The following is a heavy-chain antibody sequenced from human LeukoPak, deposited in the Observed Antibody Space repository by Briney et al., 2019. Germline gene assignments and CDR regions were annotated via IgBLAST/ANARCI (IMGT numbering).Heavy chain of an antibody. V-gene: IGHV3-30*02. CDR1: GFTFSTYG. CDR2: IRYDGSIK. J-gene: IGHJ4*02. CDR3: AKDGARRLIVGATGRAYFDY. D-gene: IGHD1-26*01. Sequence: GGSLRLSCAASGFTFSTYGMHWVRQAPGKGLEWVAFIRYDGSIKYYADSVKGRFTISRDNSKNTLYLQMNSLRAEDTAVYYCAKDGARRLIVGATGRAYFDYWGQGTLVTVSS.